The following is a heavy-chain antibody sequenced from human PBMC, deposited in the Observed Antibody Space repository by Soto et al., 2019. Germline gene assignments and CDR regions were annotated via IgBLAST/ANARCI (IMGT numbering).Heavy chain of an antibody. CDR2: IHPSGGGS. V-gene: IGHV1-46*02. Sequence: ASVRVSCKSSGYRLNTYYLHWVRQAPGRGLEWMGMIHPSGGGSTYAQKFLGRVTMTMDSSTSTVFMELTSLRSADTAVYYCARGGHIAVVTDSFDSWG. D-gene: IGHD2-21*02. CDR3: ARGGHIAVVTDSFDS. J-gene: IGHJ4*01. CDR1: GYRLNTYY.